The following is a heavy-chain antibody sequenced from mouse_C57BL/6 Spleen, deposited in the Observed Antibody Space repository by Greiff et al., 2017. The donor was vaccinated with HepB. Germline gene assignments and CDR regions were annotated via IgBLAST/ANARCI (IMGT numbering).Heavy chain of an antibody. J-gene: IGHJ3*01. CDR3: ARKDDYDGGFAY. CDR2: IYPGDGDT. V-gene: IGHV1-82*01. Sequence: VQLQQSGPELVKPGASVKISCKASGYAFSSSWMNWVKQRPGKGLEWIGRIYPGDGDTNYNGKFKGKATLTADKSSSTAYMQLSSLTSEDSAVYFCARKDDYDGGFAYWGQGTLVTVSA. CDR1: GYAFSSSW. D-gene: IGHD2-4*01.